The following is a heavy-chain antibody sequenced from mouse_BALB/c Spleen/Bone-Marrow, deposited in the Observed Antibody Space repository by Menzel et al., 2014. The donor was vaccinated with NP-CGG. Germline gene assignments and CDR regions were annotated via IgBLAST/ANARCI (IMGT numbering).Heavy chain of an antibody. V-gene: IGHV1-63*02. D-gene: IGHD1-1*01. Sequence: VQLQQSGAELVRPGASVKISCKASGYTFTNYWLDWVKQRPGHGLEWIGDIYPGDGYTNYNEKFKVKATLTADTSSSTACMQLSSLTSEDSAVYFCASEVGGDFDYWGPGTTLTVSS. CDR2: IYPGDGYT. J-gene: IGHJ2*01. CDR1: GYTFTNYW. CDR3: ASEVGGDFDY.